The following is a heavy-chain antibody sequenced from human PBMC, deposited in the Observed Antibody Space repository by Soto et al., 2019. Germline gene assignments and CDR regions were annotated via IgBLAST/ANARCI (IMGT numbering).Heavy chain of an antibody. CDR1: GFTFSSYA. CDR3: AKDQGGQNDAFDI. J-gene: IGHJ3*02. V-gene: IGHV3-23*01. CDR2: ISGSGGST. Sequence: SGGSLRLSCAASGFTFSSYAMSWVRQAPGKGLEWVSAISGSGGSTYYADSVKGRFTISRDNSKNTLYLQMNSLRAEDTAVYYCAKDQGGQNDAFDIWGQGTMVTVSS. D-gene: IGHD3-16*01.